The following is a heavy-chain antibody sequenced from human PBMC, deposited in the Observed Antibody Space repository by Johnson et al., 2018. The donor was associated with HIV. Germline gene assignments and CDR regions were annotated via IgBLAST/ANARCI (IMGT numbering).Heavy chain of an antibody. V-gene: IGHV3-20*04. CDR3: ARDRSWIQLWFDAFDI. D-gene: IGHD5-18*01. CDR1: GFTFVDYG. Sequence: VQLVESGGGVIRPGGSLRLSCSASGFTFVDYGMSWVRQAPGKGLEWVSGINWNGGSTGYADSVKGRVTISRDNAKNSLYLKMNSLRAKDTAVYYCARDRSWIQLWFDAFDIWGQGTMVTVSS. J-gene: IGHJ3*02. CDR2: INWNGGST.